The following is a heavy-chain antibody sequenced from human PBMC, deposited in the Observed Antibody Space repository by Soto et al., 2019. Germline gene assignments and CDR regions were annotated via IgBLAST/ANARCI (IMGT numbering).Heavy chain of an antibody. V-gene: IGHV4-31*03. CDR2: IYYSGST. D-gene: IGHD3-3*01. CDR1: GGSISSGDYY. Sequence: QVQLQESGPGLVKPSQTLSLTCTVSGGSISSGDYYWIWIHQHPGKGLEWIGYIYYSGSTYYNPSLKSRVTISVDTSKNQFSLKLSSVTAADTAVYYCARWWSGSRQGFDPWGQGTLVTVSS. J-gene: IGHJ5*02. CDR3: ARWWSGSRQGFDP.